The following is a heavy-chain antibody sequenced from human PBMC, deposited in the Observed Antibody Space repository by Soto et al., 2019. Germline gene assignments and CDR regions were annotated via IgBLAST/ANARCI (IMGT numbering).Heavy chain of an antibody. Sequence: SETLSLTCTVSGGSISSNYWTWIRQPPGKGLEWIGYVYNSGSTTYNPSLKSRVTISEDTSKSQFSLKVNSMTAADTAVYYCARYRREAVAGYTLDNWGQGILVTVSS. D-gene: IGHD6-13*01. J-gene: IGHJ4*02. CDR1: GGSISSNY. CDR3: ARYRREAVAGYTLDN. CDR2: VYNSGST. V-gene: IGHV4-59*01.